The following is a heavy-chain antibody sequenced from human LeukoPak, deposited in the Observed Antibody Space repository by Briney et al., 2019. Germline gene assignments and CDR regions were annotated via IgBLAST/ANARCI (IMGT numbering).Heavy chain of an antibody. CDR1: GFTFSSYG. Sequence: GGSLRLSCAASGFTFSSYGMHWVRQAPGKGLEWVAFIRYDGSNKYYADSVKGRFTISRDNSKNTLYLQMNSLRAEDTAVYYCAKEAAYYYDSSGYFDYWGQGTLVTVSS. J-gene: IGHJ4*02. CDR3: AKEAAYYYDSSGYFDY. CDR2: IRYDGSNK. D-gene: IGHD3-22*01. V-gene: IGHV3-30*02.